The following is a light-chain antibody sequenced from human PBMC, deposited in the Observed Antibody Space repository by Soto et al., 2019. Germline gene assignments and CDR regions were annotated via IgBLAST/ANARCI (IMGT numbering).Light chain of an antibody. CDR3: QQYNSSVYP. CDR2: KAY. V-gene: IGKV1-5*03. Sequence: DIPMTQSPSPLSASVGDIVTITCRASQSISSGLAWYQQKPGKAPKLLSYKAYSLESGVPSRFSGSGSGTEVTLTISSLQSDDFATYYCQQYNSSVYPFGQGTNLQIK. CDR1: QSISSG. J-gene: IGKJ2*01.